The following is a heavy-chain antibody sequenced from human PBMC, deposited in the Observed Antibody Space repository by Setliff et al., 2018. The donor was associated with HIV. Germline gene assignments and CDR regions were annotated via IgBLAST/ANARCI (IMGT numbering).Heavy chain of an antibody. CDR2: IGAAGYPT. CDR1: GFTFSNYA. D-gene: IGHD3-16*01. J-gene: IGHJ3*02. V-gene: IGHV3-23*01. CDR3: AKVFTFGVDGFDI. Sequence: GGSLRLSCAASGFTFSNYAMGWVRQGPGKGLEWVSTIGAAGYPTHHAESVKGRFTISKDNSQNALYLQMNSLTDEDTAVYYCAKVFTFGVDGFDIWGQGTMVTVSS.